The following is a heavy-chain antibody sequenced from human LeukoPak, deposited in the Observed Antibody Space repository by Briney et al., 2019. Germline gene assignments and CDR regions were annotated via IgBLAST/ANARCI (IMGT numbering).Heavy chain of an antibody. J-gene: IGHJ4*02. CDR1: GFTFSSYS. CDR2: ISSRSSTI. V-gene: IGHV3-48*01. Sequence: PGGSLRLSCTASGFTFSSYSMNWVRQAPGKGLEWVSYISSRSSTIYSADSVKGRFTISRDNAKNSLYLQMNSLRAEDTAVYYCARDGYYYGSGSYYKVDFDYWGQGTLVTVSS. CDR3: ARDGYYYGSGSYYKVDFDY. D-gene: IGHD3-10*01.